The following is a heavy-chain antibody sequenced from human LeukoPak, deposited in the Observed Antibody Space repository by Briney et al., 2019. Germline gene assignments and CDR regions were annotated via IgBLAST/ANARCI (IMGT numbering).Heavy chain of an antibody. CDR1: GYTFTSYD. CDR3: ARVLYCGGDCYLYYFDY. CDR2: MNPNSGNT. J-gene: IGHJ4*02. Sequence: GASVKVSCKASGYTFTSYDINWVRQATGQGLEWMGWMNPNSGNTGYAQKFQGRVTMTRDTSISTAYMELGRLRSDDTAVYYCARVLYCGGDCYLYYFDYWGQGTLVTVSS. V-gene: IGHV1-8*01. D-gene: IGHD2-21*02.